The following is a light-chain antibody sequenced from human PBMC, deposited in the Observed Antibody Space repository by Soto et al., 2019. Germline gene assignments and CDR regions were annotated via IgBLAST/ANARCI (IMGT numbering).Light chain of an antibody. J-gene: IGLJ2*01. CDR2: DVS. V-gene: IGLV2-14*01. CDR3: SSYTSSSTYVV. Sequence: QSVLNQSAPGSGPPGQWSPISCTGTSRDVGGYNYVSWYQQRPGKAPKLMIYDVSNRPSGDSNRFSGSKSGNTASMTISGLQAEDEADYFCSSYTSSSTYVVFGGGTKVTVL. CDR1: SRDVGGYNY.